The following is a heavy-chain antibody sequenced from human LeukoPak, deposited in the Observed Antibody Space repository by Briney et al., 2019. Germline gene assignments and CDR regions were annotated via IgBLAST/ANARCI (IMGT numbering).Heavy chain of an antibody. J-gene: IGHJ3*02. D-gene: IGHD2-8*01. Sequence: PPGGSLRLSCAASGFTFSSYGMHWVRQAPGKGLEWVAFIRYDGSNKYYADSVKGRFTISRDNSKNTLYLQMNSLRAEDTAVYYCAKDRCTNGVCSPDIWGQGTMVTVSS. CDR1: GFTFSSYG. CDR3: AKDRCTNGVCSPDI. CDR2: IRYDGSNK. V-gene: IGHV3-30*02.